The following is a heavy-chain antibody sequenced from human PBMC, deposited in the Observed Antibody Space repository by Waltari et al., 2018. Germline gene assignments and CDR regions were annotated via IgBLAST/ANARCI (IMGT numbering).Heavy chain of an antibody. D-gene: IGHD1-26*01. J-gene: IGHJ4*02. Sequence: QVRLQESGPGLVKPSETLSLTCTVSGNSISSPYYWGWIRQPPGKGLEWIGNIYHSGNTYSNPSLKSRVTLSVDTSKNQFSLKLNSVTAADTAVYYCARGPPIVGAMDYWGQGTLVTVSS. V-gene: IGHV4-38-2*02. CDR2: IYHSGNT. CDR1: GNSISSPYY. CDR3: ARGPPIVGAMDY.